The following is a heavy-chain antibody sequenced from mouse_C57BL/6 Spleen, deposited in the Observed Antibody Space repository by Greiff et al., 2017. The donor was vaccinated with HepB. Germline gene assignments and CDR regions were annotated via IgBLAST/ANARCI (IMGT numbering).Heavy chain of an antibody. V-gene: IGHV1-66*01. J-gene: IGHJ4*01. CDR1: GYSFTSYY. CDR3: ARPLYYGSYYAMDY. D-gene: IGHD1-1*01. CDR2: IYPGSGNT. Sequence: VQLVESGPELVKPGASVKISCKASGYSFTSYYIHWVKQRPGQGLEWIGWIYPGSGNTKYNEKFKGKATLTADTSSSTAYMQLSSLTSEDSAVYYCARPLYYGSYYAMDYWGQGTSVTVSS.